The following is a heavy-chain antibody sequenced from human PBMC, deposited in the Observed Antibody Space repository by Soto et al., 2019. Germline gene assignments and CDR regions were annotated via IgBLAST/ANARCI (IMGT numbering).Heavy chain of an antibody. CDR2: LYYGGST. Sequence: SETLSLTCSVSGGSINSDDSFWGWVRQSPGKGLEWIGSLYYGGSTFYNPSLKSRVTISLDTSKNQFSLRLTSVTAADTAIYYCAIQLPVGATSWFDPWGQGTLVTASS. J-gene: IGHJ5*02. V-gene: IGHV4-39*01. CDR3: AIQLPVGATSWFDP. D-gene: IGHD1-26*01. CDR1: GGSINSDDSF.